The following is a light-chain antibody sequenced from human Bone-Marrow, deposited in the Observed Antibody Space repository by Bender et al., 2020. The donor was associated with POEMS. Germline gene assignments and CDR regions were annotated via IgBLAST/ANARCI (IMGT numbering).Light chain of an antibody. V-gene: IGLV3-21*03. J-gene: IGLJ2*01. CDR2: DDS. Sequence: SYVLTQPPSVSVGPGKTARISCEGNNIGRKSVHWYQQKAGQAPVVVVYDDSDRPSGIPERFSGSSSGNTATLTISRVEGGDEGDDSCQVWESNDDHPVFGGGTKLTVI. CDR1: NIGRKS. CDR3: QVWESNDDHPV.